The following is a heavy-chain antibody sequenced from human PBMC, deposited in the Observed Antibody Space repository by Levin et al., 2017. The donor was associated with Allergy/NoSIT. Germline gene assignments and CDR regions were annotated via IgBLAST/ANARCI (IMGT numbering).Heavy chain of an antibody. D-gene: IGHD1/OR15-1a*01. Sequence: GESLKISCAVSGFTISDYAMAWVRQAPGKGLEWVSVITGGGFNTYYGDSVKGRFTVSRDDSKDTLYLELNSLGGEDTAVYYCAKKQGGTSGFSFDVWGQGTMVTVSS. CDR3: AKKQGGTSGFSFDV. CDR2: ITGGGFNT. CDR1: GFTISDYA. V-gene: IGHV3-23*01. J-gene: IGHJ3*01.